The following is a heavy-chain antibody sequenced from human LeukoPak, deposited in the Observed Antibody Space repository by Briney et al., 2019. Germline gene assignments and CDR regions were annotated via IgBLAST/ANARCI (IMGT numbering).Heavy chain of an antibody. CDR2: MKQDGREK. D-gene: IGHD1-20*01. V-gene: IGHV3-7*01. J-gene: IGHJ4*02. CDR1: GFTFSRYS. CDR3: ARVGDMGRHFGDNWKYTARTPSFDL. Sequence: GGSLRLSCAASGFTFSRYSMSWVRQAPGRGLEWVTNMKQDGREKDYVDSVKGRFTISRDNVRNSLYLQMNRLRAEDTAVYYCARVGDMGRHFGDNWKYTARTPSFDLWGQGTLVTVSS.